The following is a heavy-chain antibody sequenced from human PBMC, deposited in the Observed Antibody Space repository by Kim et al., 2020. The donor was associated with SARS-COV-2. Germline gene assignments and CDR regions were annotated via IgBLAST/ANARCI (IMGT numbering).Heavy chain of an antibody. CDR3: TTDRRKSGSYYYYGMDV. CDR1: GFTFSNAW. Sequence: GGSLRLSCAASGFTFSNAWMSWVRQAPGKGLEWVGRIKSKTDGGTTDYAAPVKGRFTISRDDSKNTLYLQMNSLKTEDTAVYYCTTDRRKSGSYYYYGMDVWGQGTTVTVSS. D-gene: IGHD1-26*01. V-gene: IGHV3-15*01. J-gene: IGHJ6*02. CDR2: IKSKTDGGTT.